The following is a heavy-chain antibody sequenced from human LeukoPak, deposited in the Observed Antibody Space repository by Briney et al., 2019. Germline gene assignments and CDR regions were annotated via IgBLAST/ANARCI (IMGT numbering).Heavy chain of an antibody. V-gene: IGHV4-34*01. CDR1: GGSFSGYY. CDR2: INHSGST. D-gene: IGHD3-3*01. CDR3: ARVSLVYDFWGGYPYNWFDP. J-gene: IGHJ5*02. Sequence: SETLSLTCAVYGGSFSGYYWSWIRQPPGKGLEWIGEINHSGSTNYNPSLKSRVTISVDTSKNQFSLKLSSVTAADTAVYYCARVSLVYDFWGGYPYNWFDPWGQGTLVTVSS.